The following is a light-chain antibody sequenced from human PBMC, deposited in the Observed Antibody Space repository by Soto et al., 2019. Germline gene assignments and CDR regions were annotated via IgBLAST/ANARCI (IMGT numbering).Light chain of an antibody. CDR2: AAS. V-gene: IGKV1-39*01. Sequence: DIQMTQSPSSLSASVGDRVTITCRASENIARYLNWYQQRPGKAPELLISAASSLQSGVPSRFGGGGSGTDFTLTISSLQPEDFATYYCQQSYSNPRTVGQGTKVEIK. CDR1: ENIARY. J-gene: IGKJ1*01. CDR3: QQSYSNPRT.